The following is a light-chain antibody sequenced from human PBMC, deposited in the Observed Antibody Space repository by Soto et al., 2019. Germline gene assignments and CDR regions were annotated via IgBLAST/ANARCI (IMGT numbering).Light chain of an antibody. CDR3: QQRGSWPPIT. CDR2: DAS. J-gene: IGKJ5*01. Sequence: IVLTQSPGTLSLSPGERATLSCRASQTVSSNFLAWYQEKPGQPPRLLIYDASNRATGIPARFSGSGSGTDFTLTISSLEPEDFGVYYCQQRGSWPPITFGQGTRLEIK. CDR1: QTVSSN. V-gene: IGKV3-11*01.